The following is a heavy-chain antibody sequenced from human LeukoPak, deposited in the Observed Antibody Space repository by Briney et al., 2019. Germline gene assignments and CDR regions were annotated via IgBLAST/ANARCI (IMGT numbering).Heavy chain of an antibody. CDR3: ARGGAGRYCSGGSCYQREDY. V-gene: IGHV3-48*02. D-gene: IGHD2-15*01. CDR2: ISSSSSTI. J-gene: IGHJ4*02. CDR1: GFTFSSYS. Sequence: GGSLRLSCAASGFTFSSYSMNWVRQAPGKGLEWVSYISSSSSTIYYADSVKGRFTISRDNAKNSLYLQMNSLRDEDTAVYYCARGGAGRYCSGGSCYQREDYWGQGTLVTVSP.